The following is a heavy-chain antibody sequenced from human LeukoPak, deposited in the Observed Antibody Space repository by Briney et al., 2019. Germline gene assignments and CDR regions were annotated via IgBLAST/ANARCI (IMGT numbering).Heavy chain of an antibody. CDR1: GGAVSGTSFY. J-gene: IGHJ4*02. CDR2: IYYSGST. Sequence: SETLSFTCTVSGGAVSGTSFYWSWIRQPPWKGLEWIGYIYYSGSTTYSPSLKSRVTISVDTSKNQFSLKLSSVTAADTAVYFCARYSTSWYTFDYWGQGTLVTVSS. CDR3: ARYSTSWYTFDY. V-gene: IGHV4-61*01. D-gene: IGHD6-13*01.